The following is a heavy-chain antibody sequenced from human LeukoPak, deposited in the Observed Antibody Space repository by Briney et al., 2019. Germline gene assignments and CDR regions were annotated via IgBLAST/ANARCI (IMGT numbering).Heavy chain of an antibody. J-gene: IGHJ3*01. V-gene: IGHV3-7*01. CDR3: VRDPGYGALDV. CDR1: VFTFSNDW. Sequence: PGGPLRLSCAASVFTFSNDWMAWVRQGPGKGLEWVALIKEDGTQKNYVDSVKGRFTISRDNAKSSLYLQMNSLRAEDTALYYCVRDPGYGALDVWGQGTMVTVSS. D-gene: IGHD5-12*01. CDR2: IKEDGTQK.